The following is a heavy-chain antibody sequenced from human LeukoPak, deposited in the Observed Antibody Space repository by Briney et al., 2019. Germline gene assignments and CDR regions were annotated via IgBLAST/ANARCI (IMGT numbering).Heavy chain of an antibody. CDR2: IYYSGST. J-gene: IGHJ4*02. D-gene: IGHD3-22*01. V-gene: IGHV4-59*01. Sequence: SETLSLTCTVSGGSISSYYWSWIRQPPGKGLEWIGYIYYSGSTNYNPSLKSRVTISVDTSKNQFSLKPSSVTAADTAVYYCARTNAYYYDSSGYPLFDYWGQGTLVTVSS. CDR3: ARTNAYYYDSSGYPLFDY. CDR1: GGSISSYY.